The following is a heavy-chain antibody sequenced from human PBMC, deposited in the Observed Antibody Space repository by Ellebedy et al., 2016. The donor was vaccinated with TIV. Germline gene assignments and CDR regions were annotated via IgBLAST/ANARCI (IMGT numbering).Heavy chain of an antibody. J-gene: IGHJ3*01. Sequence: GESLKISCAASGFTFSSYDMHWVRQATGKGLEWVSAIGTAGDTYYPESVKGRFTISRDNSKDTLFLQMNSLRAEDTAIYFCARDPVGVGPAFDVWGQGTMVTVSS. CDR1: GFTFSSYD. V-gene: IGHV3-13*01. D-gene: IGHD4-23*01. CDR3: ARDPVGVGPAFDV. CDR2: IGTAGDT.